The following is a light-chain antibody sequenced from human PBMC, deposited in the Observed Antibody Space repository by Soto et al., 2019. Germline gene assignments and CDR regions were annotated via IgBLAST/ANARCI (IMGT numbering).Light chain of an antibody. CDR2: GAS. Sequence: EIVMTQSPATLSVSPGERATLSCRAGQSVSSNLAWYQQKPGQAPRLLIYGASTRATGIPARFSGSGPGTEFTLTISSLQSEYFAFYYCQQYNNWSPLTCGGGTKVDIK. CDR1: QSVSSN. V-gene: IGKV3-15*01. J-gene: IGKJ4*01. CDR3: QQYNNWSPLT.